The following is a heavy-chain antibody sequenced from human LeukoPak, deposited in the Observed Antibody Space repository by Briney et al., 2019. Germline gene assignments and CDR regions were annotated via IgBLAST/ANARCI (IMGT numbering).Heavy chain of an antibody. J-gene: IGHJ6*03. V-gene: IGHV4-59*01. Sequence: SETLSLTCTVSGGSISSYYWSWIRQPPGKGLEWIGYIYYSGSTNYNPSLRSRVTISVDTSKNQFSLKLSSVTAADTAVYYCARGHRGTYYMDVWGKGTTVTVSS. CDR1: GGSISSYY. D-gene: IGHD3-16*01. CDR2: IYYSGST. CDR3: ARGHRGTYYMDV.